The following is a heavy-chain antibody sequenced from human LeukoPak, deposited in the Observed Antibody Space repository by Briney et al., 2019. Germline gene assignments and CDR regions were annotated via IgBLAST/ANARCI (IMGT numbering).Heavy chain of an antibody. CDR3: ARGGDIVVVPDPGSWYFDY. CDR2: IIPIFGTA. J-gene: IGHJ4*02. V-gene: IGHV1-69*05. Sequence: SVKVSCKASGGTFSSYAISWVRQAPGQGLEWMGGIIPIFGTANYAQKFQGRVTITTDESTSTAYMELSSLRSEDTAVYYCARGGDIVVVPDPGSWYFDYWGQGTLVTVSS. CDR1: GGTFSSYA. D-gene: IGHD2-2*01.